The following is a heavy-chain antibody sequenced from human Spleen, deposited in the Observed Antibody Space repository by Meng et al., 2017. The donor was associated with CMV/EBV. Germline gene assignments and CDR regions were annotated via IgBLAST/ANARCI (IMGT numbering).Heavy chain of an antibody. D-gene: IGHD2-21*01. CDR1: GCTFTGYY. CDR2: ISAYNGNT. Sequence: ASVKVSCKASGCTFTGYYIHWVRQAPGQGLEWMGWISAYNGNTNYAQKLQGRVTITTDTSTSTAYMELRNLRSDDTAVYYCARERVVVWYYYGMDVWGQGTTVTVSS. J-gene: IGHJ6*02. V-gene: IGHV1-18*04. CDR3: ARERVVVWYYYGMDV.